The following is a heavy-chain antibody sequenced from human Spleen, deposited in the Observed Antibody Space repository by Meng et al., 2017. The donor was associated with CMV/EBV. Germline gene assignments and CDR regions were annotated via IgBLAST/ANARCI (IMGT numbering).Heavy chain of an antibody. J-gene: IGHJ3*02. V-gene: IGHV4-59*01. D-gene: IGHD6-6*01. Sequence: SETLSLTCTVSGGSISSYYWSWIRQPPGKGLEWIGYIYYSGSTNYNPSLKSRVTISVDTSKNQFSLKLSSVTAADTAVHYCARGIAARTRGAFDIWGQGTMVTVSS. CDR1: GGSISSYY. CDR3: ARGIAARTRGAFDI. CDR2: IYYSGST.